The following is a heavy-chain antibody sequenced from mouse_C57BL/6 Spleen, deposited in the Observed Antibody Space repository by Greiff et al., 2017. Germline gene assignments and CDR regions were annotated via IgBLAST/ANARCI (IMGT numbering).Heavy chain of an antibody. CDR1: GYTFTDYY. CDR3: ARGRTWFGY. J-gene: IGHJ3*01. D-gene: IGHD3-3*01. CDR2: INPYNGGT. V-gene: IGHV1-19*01. Sequence: EVQLQQSGPVLVKPGASVKMSCKASGYTFTDYYMNWVKQSHGKSLEWIGVINPYNGGTSNNQKFKGNATLTVDKSSSTAYMGLNSLTSEDSAVYYCARGRTWFGYWGQGTLVTVSA.